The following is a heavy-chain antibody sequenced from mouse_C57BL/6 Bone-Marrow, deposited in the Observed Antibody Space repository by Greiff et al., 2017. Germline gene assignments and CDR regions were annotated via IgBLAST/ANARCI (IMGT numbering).Heavy chain of an antibody. CDR3: AREDDGYHWYVEF. V-gene: IGHV1-69*01. CDR2: IDPSDSYT. D-gene: IGHD2-3*01. Sequence: QVQLQQPGAELVMPGASVKLSCKASGYTFTSYWMHWVKQRPGQGLEWIGEIDPSDSYTNYNQKFKGKSTLTVDKSSSTAYMQLSSLTSEDSAVYDCAREDDGYHWYVEFGGTGTTVTVSS. J-gene: IGHJ1*03. CDR1: GYTFTSYW.